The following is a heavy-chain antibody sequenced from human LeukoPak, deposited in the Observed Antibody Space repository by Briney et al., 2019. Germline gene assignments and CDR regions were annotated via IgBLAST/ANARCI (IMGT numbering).Heavy chain of an antibody. D-gene: IGHD3-22*01. Sequence: SGGSLRLSCAASGFTFSSYEMNWVRQAPGKGLEWVSVIYSGGSTYYADSVKGRFTISRDNSKNTLYLQMNSLRAEDTAVYYCARDGDYYDSSGYSDYWGQGTLVTVSS. CDR2: IYSGGST. CDR3: ARDGDYYDSSGYSDY. V-gene: IGHV3-66*01. J-gene: IGHJ4*02. CDR1: GFTFSSYE.